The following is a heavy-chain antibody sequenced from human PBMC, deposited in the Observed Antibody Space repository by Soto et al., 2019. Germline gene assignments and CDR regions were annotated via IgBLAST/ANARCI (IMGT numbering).Heavy chain of an antibody. CDR1: GGSISSGGYY. CDR2: IYYSGST. Sequence: SETLSLTCTVSGGSISSGGYYWSWIRQHLGKGPEWIGYIYYSGSTYYNPSLKSRVTISVDTSKNQFSLKLSSVTAADTAVYYCARVFSKWQLVGPVGRYFDYWGQGTLVTVSS. D-gene: IGHD6-6*01. V-gene: IGHV4-31*03. CDR3: ARVFSKWQLVGPVGRYFDY. J-gene: IGHJ4*02.